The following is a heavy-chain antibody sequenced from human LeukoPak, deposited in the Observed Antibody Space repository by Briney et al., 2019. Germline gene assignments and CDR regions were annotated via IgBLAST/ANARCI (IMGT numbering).Heavy chain of an antibody. J-gene: IGHJ4*02. CDR3: ARILSSIAAADSYDY. V-gene: IGHV3-7*01. CDR2: MKQDGSEK. D-gene: IGHD6-13*01. Sequence: GGSLRLSCAASGVTFSSYWMSWVRQAPGKGLEWVANMKQDGSEKYYVDSVKGRFTISRDNAKNSLYLQMNSLRAEDTAVYYCARILSSIAAADSYDYWGQGTLVTVSS. CDR1: GVTFSSYW.